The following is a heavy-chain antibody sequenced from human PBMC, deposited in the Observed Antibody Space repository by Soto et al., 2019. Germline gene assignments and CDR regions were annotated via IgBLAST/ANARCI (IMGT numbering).Heavy chain of an antibody. Sequence: PSNTRSLTVRVSGGSFSAYCWSGSGQRPGKGLGWMGFVSYSGTANYNPSLKSSVTISFDRSTNALSMNLRSASAADTAVSYRARDSGSLPTGDGTLDIWGPGTMVTVSS. CDR3: ARDSGSLPTGDGTLDI. D-gene: IGHD3-10*01. CDR2: VSYSGTA. J-gene: IGHJ3*02. V-gene: IGHV4-59*01. CDR1: GGSFSAYC.